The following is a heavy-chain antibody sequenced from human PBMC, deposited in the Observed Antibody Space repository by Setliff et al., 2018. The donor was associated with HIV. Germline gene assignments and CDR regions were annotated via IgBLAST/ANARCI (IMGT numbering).Heavy chain of an antibody. J-gene: IGHJ4*02. CDR2: IIPKSDTT. CDR3: ARGYTMWLVNYYFDY. Sequence: GASVKVSCKASGGSFSSYAINWVRQAPGQGLEWMGKIIPKSDTTTYAQKFQGRVTMTADKSSNTAYMELTSLTSEDTAVYYCARGYTMWLVNYYFDYWGQGTLVTVSS. D-gene: IGHD6-19*01. CDR1: GGSFSSYA. V-gene: IGHV1-69*06.